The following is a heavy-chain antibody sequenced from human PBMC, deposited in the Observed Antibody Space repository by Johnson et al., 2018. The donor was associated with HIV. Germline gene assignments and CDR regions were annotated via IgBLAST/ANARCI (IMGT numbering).Heavy chain of an antibody. CDR2: IQQDGSEN. V-gene: IGHV3-7*01. Sequence: VQLVESGGGVVQPGRSLRLSCAASAFTFSSYAMHWVRQAPGKGLEWVANIQQDGSENNYVDSVQGRFIISRDNAKNSLYQQRNSLRAEDTAVYYCAREGWILDRNDAFNIWGQGTMVTVSS. CDR3: AREGWILDRNDAFNI. D-gene: IGHD3/OR15-3a*01. CDR1: AFTFSSYA. J-gene: IGHJ3*02.